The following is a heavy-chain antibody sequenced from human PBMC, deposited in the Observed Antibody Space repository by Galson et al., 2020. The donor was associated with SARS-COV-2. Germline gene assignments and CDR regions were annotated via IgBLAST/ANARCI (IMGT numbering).Heavy chain of an antibody. V-gene: IGHV4-38-2*02. J-gene: IGHJ4*02. Sequence: ASETLSLTCSVSGYSISSDYYWMWIRQSPERRLDWITNIHRSGSTYYNPSLKSRATISVDTSKNQFSLRLTSMTAADSAVDYCARQVVAKTYYFDNWGRGILVSVSS. CDR2: IHRSGST. CDR1: GYSISSDYY. D-gene: IGHD2-15*01. CDR3: ARQVVAKTYYFDN.